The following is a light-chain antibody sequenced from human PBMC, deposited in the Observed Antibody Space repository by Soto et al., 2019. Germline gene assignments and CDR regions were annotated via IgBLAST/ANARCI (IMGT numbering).Light chain of an antibody. CDR3: QQYSSYYAST. CDR2: DAS. Sequence: DFQLTQAPSTRSASVGDRVTITCRAIQSIGNWLAWYQQKPGKAPNLLIYDASTFENGVPSRFSGSASGTDFTLTISSLQHYDYATYYCQQYSSYYASTFGEGTKGDIK. J-gene: IGKJ1*01. CDR1: QSIGNW. V-gene: IGKV1-5*01.